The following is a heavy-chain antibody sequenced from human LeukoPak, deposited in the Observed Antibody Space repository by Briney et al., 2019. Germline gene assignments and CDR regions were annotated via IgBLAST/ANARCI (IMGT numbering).Heavy chain of an antibody. J-gene: IGHJ4*02. Sequence: GGSLRLSCAASGFTFSSYAMSWVRQAPGKGLEWVSAISGSGGSTYYADSVKGRFTISRDNSKNTPYLQMNSLRAEDTAVYYCAKDRGSGDYYFDYWGQGTLVTVSS. D-gene: IGHD3-10*01. CDR1: GFTFSSYA. CDR2: ISGSGGST. V-gene: IGHV3-23*01. CDR3: AKDRGSGDYYFDY.